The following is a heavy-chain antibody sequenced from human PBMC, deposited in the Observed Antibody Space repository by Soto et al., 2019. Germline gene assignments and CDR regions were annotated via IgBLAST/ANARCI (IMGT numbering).Heavy chain of an antibody. CDR2: INPNSGGT. CDR1: GYTFTGYY. J-gene: IGHJ4*02. V-gene: IGHV1-2*02. Sequence: ASVKVSCKASGYTFTGYYMHWVRQAPGQGLEWMGWINPNSGGTNYAQKFQGRVTMTRDTSISTAYMELSRLRSDDTAVYYCARDGSQVAGTCYLDYWGQGTLVIVSS. CDR3: ARDGSQVAGTCYLDY. D-gene: IGHD6-19*01.